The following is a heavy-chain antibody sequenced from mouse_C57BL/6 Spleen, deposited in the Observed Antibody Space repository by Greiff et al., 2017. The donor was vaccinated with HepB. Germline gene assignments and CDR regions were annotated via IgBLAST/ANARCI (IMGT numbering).Heavy chain of an antibody. Sequence: EVKLMESGGGLVKPGGSLKLSCAASGFTFSDYGMHWVRQAPEKGLEWVAYISSGSSTIYYADTVKGRFTISRDNAKNTLFLQMTSLRSEDTAMYYCARGDWDQGFYAMDYWGQGTSVTVSS. J-gene: IGHJ4*01. CDR2: ISSGSSTI. CDR3: ARGDWDQGFYAMDY. CDR1: GFTFSDYG. D-gene: IGHD4-1*01. V-gene: IGHV5-17*01.